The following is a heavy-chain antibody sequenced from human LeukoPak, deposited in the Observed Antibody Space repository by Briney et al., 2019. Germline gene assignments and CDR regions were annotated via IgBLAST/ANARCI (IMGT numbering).Heavy chain of an antibody. CDR2: ISSSGSTI. D-gene: IGHD3-10*01. CDR1: GFTFSDYY. CDR3: ARDPYGSGSFLDY. V-gene: IGHV3-11*04. Sequence: GGSLRLSCAASGFTFSDYYMSWIRQAPGKGLEWASYISSSGSTIYYADPVKGRFTISRDNAKNSLYLQMNSLRAEDTAVYYCARDPYGSGSFLDYWGQGTLVTVSS. J-gene: IGHJ4*02.